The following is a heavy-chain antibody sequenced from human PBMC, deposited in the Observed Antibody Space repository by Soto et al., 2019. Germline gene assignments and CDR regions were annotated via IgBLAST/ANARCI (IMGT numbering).Heavy chain of an antibody. V-gene: IGHV4-34*01. D-gene: IGHD1-20*01. J-gene: IGHJ4*02. CDR1: GGSFSGYY. CDR2: INHSGST. Sequence: SETLSLTCAVYGGSFSGYYWSWIRQPPGKGLEWIGEINHSGSTNYNPSLKSRVTISVDTSKNQFSLKLSSVTAADTAVYYCARGVYGDFDYWRQGTLVTVSS. CDR3: ARGVYGDFDY.